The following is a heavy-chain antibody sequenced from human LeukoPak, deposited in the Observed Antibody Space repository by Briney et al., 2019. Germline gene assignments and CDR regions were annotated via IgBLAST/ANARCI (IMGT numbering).Heavy chain of an antibody. D-gene: IGHD3-22*01. V-gene: IGHV4-39*01. CDR1: GGSISSTNYY. CDR3: ARLYHDSRGYYWFDP. CDR2: VYYSGST. J-gene: IGHJ5*02. Sequence: SETLSLTCTVSGGSISSTNYYWGWIRQPPWSGLEWIGSVYYSGSTYSNPSLKSRVTVSVDTSKSQFSLKLTSVTAADTAVYYCARLYHDSRGYYWFDPWGQGTLVTVSS.